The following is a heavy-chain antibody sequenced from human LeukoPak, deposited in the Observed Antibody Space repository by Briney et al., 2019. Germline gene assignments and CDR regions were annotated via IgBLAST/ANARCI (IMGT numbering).Heavy chain of an antibody. CDR2: IIPIFGTA. Sequence: SVKVSCKASGGTFSSYAISWVRQAPGQGLEWMGGIIPIFGTANYAQKFQGRVTITTDESTSTAYIELSSLRSEDTAVYYRARDSYDSSGYFSQDAFDIWGQGTMVTVSS. J-gene: IGHJ3*02. D-gene: IGHD3-22*01. V-gene: IGHV1-69*05. CDR1: GGTFSSYA. CDR3: ARDSYDSSGYFSQDAFDI.